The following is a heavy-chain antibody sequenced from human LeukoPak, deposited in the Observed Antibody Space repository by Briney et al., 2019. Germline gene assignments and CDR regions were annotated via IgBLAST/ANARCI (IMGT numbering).Heavy chain of an antibody. Sequence: ASVKVSCKASGYTFIDYYMHWVRQAPGQGLYWMGIINPRDGSTRYAQKFQGRVTMTRDTPSSTLYMEVSSMRSEDTAVYYCARGSWPYFFDYWGQGTLVTISS. CDR2: INPRDGST. V-gene: IGHV1-46*01. J-gene: IGHJ4*02. CDR1: GYTFIDYY. D-gene: IGHD6-13*01. CDR3: ARGSWPYFFDY.